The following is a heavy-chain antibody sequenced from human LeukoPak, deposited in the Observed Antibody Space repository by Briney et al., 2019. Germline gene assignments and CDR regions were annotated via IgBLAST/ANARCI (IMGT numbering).Heavy chain of an antibody. CDR2: ISAYNGNT. D-gene: IGHD3-22*01. J-gene: IGHJ4*02. CDR1: GYTFTNYG. V-gene: IGHV1-18*01. Sequence: ASVKVSCKASGYTFTNYGLSWVRQAPGQGLEWVGWISAYNGNTNYAQNLRGRVTMTTDTSTSTAYMELRSLRSDDTAVYYCARYYYDTSGYMWGFDYWGQGTLVTVSS. CDR3: ARYYYDTSGYMWGFDY.